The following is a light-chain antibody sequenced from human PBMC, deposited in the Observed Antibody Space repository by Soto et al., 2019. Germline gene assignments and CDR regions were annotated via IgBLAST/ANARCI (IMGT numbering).Light chain of an antibody. J-gene: IGLJ2*01. CDR2: EVN. Sequence: QSALTQPPSVSGSPGQSVTISCTGTSSDVGTYNRVSWYQEPPGTAPKLMIYEVNNRPSGVPDRFSGYKSGNTASLTISGLQAEDEADYYCSSYTSSSTVLFGGGTKLTVL. V-gene: IGLV2-18*02. CDR3: SSYTSSSTVL. CDR1: SSDVGTYNR.